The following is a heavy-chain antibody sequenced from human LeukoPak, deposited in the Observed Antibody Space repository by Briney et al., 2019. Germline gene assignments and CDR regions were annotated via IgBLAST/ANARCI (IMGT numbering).Heavy chain of an antibody. Sequence: GGSLRLSCTASGFTFSTYWMSWVRQAPGKGLEWVANTREDGSEKYYVDSVKGRFTISRDNAENSLYLQMNSLRAEDTAVYYCARDLAGHYYGSGSSFDYWGQGTLVTVSS. CDR3: ARDLAGHYYGSGSSFDY. D-gene: IGHD3-10*01. CDR1: GFTFSTYW. CDR2: TREDGSEK. V-gene: IGHV3-7*01. J-gene: IGHJ4*02.